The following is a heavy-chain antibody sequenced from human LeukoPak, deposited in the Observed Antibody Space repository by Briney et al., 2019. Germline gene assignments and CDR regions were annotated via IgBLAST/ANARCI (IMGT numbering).Heavy chain of an antibody. CDR2: IYYSGST. CDR1: GGSFSGYY. J-gene: IGHJ4*02. Sequence: SETLSLTCAVYGGSFSGYYWSWIRQPPGKGLEWIGSIYYSGSTYYNPSLKSRVTISVDTSKNQFSLKLSSVTAADTAVYYCARGRGKSYYGPPLGYWGQGTLVTVSS. D-gene: IGHD3-10*01. CDR3: ARGRGKSYYGPPLGY. V-gene: IGHV4-34*01.